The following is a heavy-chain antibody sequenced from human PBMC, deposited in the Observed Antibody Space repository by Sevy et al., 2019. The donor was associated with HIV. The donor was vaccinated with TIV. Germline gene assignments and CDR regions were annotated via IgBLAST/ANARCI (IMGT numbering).Heavy chain of an antibody. CDR1: GYTFASEG. V-gene: IGHV1-18*01. J-gene: IGHJ4*02. Sequence: ASVKVSCKASGYTFASEGISWVRQAPGQGLEWMGWIGAYNGNANSAQKLQGRVTMTTDTSTSTAYMELSSLRSEDTAVYYCATTKDYYDSSGYPFDYWGQGTLVTVSS. CDR3: ATTKDYYDSSGYPFDY. D-gene: IGHD3-22*01. CDR2: IGAYNGNA.